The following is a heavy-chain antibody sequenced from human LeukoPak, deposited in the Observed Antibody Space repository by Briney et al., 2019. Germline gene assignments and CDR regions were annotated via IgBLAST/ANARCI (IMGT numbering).Heavy chain of an antibody. V-gene: IGHV4-61*01. D-gene: IGHD2/OR15-2a*01. CDR2: IHYSGST. J-gene: IGHJ4*02. Sequence: SETLSLTCIVSDGSVSSGNYYWSWIRQPPGKGLEWIGYIHYSGSTKYNPSLKSRVTISVDTSKNQFSLRLSSVTAADTAVYYCARAMSYFPYFDYWGQGTLVTVSS. CDR3: ARAMSYFPYFDY. CDR1: DGSVSSGNYY.